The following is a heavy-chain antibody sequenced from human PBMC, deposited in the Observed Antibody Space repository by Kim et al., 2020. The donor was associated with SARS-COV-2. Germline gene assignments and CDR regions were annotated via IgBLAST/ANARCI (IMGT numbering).Heavy chain of an antibody. CDR2: IYYSGST. Sequence: SETLSLTCTVSGGSISSYYWSWIRQPPGKGLEWIGYIYYSGSTNYNPSLKSRVTISVDTSKNQFSLKLSSVTAADTAVYYCASLEPGHYYDSSGIFDYWGQGTLVTVSS. CDR1: GGSISSYY. V-gene: IGHV4-59*13. D-gene: IGHD3-22*01. CDR3: ASLEPGHYYDSSGIFDY. J-gene: IGHJ4*02.